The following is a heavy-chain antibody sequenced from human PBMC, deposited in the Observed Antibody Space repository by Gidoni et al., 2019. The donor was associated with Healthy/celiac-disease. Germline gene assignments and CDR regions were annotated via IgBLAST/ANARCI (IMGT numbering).Heavy chain of an antibody. CDR3: AKGYCSSTSCYPWFDP. V-gene: IGHV3-30*18. Sequence: QVQLVESGGGVVQPGRSLSLSCAAYGFTFSSYGMHWVRQAPGKGLEWVAVISYDGSNKYYADSVKGRFTISRDNSKNTLYLQMNSLRAEDTAVYYCAKGYCSSTSCYPWFDPWGQGTLVTVSS. J-gene: IGHJ5*02. D-gene: IGHD2-2*01. CDR1: GFTFSSYG. CDR2: ISYDGSNK.